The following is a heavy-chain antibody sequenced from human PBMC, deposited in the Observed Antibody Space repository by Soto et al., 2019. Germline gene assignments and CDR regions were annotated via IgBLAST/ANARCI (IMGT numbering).Heavy chain of an antibody. J-gene: IGHJ4*02. D-gene: IGHD3-10*01. V-gene: IGHV3-15*01. CDR3: TTDRLLWLGESHSWHWFDY. Sequence: PGGSLRLSCVVSGFTFSNAWMTWVRQAPGKGLEWVGRIKRKADGETTDYATSVKGRFAISRDDSKNTLFLQMDGLAIEDTAIYYCTTDRLLWLGESHSWHWFDYWGQGALVTV. CDR2: IKRKADGETT. CDR1: GFTFSNAW.